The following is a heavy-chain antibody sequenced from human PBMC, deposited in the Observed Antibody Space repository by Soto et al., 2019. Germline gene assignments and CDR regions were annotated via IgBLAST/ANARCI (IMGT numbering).Heavy chain of an antibody. CDR1: GFTFSSYW. CDR3: ARAGDSSGWYGYFDY. CDR2: IKQDGSEK. D-gene: IGHD6-19*01. Sequence: VQLVESGGGLVQPGGSLRLSCAASGFTFSSYWMSWVRQAPGKGQEWVANIKQDGSEKYYVDSVKGRFTISRDNAKNSLYLQMKSLRAEDTAVYYCARAGDSSGWYGYFDYWGQGTLVTVSS. V-gene: IGHV3-7*05. J-gene: IGHJ4*02.